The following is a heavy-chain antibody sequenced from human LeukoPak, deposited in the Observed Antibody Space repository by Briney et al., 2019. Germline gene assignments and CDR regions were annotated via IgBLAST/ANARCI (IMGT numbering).Heavy chain of an antibody. CDR3: IPPAAWLRRTISTEYFQQ. CDR1: GLTFSSYE. Sequence: PGGSLRLSCAAAGLTFSSYEMYWVRQAPGKGLEWVSYISGSGETIYYADSVKGRFTISRDNANKSLYLHMSSLRVEDTAIYYCIPPAAWLRRTISTEYFQQWGQGALVTVSS. D-gene: IGHD5-12*01. CDR2: ISGSGETI. V-gene: IGHV3-48*03. J-gene: IGHJ1*01.